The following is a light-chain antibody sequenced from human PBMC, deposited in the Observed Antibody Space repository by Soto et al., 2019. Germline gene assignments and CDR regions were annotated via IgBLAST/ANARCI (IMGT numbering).Light chain of an antibody. CDR1: QSISTW. V-gene: IGKV1-5*01. Sequence: DIQMTQSPSTLSASVGDRVTITCRASQSISTWLAWYQQKPGKAPKLLIYDASSLESGVPSRFSGSGSGTEFTLTISGLQPDDFATYYCQQYNSFGYTFGQGTKLEIK. J-gene: IGKJ2*01. CDR3: QQYNSFGYT. CDR2: DAS.